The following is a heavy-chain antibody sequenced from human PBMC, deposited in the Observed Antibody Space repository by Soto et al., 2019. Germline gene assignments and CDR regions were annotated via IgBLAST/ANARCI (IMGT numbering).Heavy chain of an antibody. V-gene: IGHV3-30*18. J-gene: IGHJ4*02. CDR1: VFTFRSYG. CDR2: ISYDGSYK. CDR3: AKNFIPLSPDLYFDS. Sequence: GGSLRLSCAASVFTFRSYGMHWARQAPGRGLECVSVISYDGSYKSYEDSVKGRFTISRDNYKNTLHLQMDSLRAEDTAVYYCAKNFIPLSPDLYFDSWAQGTMVTVSS. D-gene: IGHD3-16*01.